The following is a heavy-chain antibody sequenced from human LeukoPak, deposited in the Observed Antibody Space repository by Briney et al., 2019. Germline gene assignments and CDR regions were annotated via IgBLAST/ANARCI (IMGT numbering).Heavy chain of an antibody. J-gene: IGHJ3*02. D-gene: IGHD6-13*01. V-gene: IGHV3-21*01. Sequence: PGGSLRLSCAASVFTLSSYSMNWVRPARGKGVAWVCSISSSSSYIYYADSVKCRFTISRDNAKNSLYLQMNSLRAEDTAVYYCARGIAAAGTLIWGQGTMVTVSS. CDR1: VFTLSSYS. CDR3: ARGIAAAGTLI. CDR2: ISSSSSYI.